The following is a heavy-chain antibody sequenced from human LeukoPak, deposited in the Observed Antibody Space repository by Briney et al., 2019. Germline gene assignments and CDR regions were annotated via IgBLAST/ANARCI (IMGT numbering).Heavy chain of an antibody. D-gene: IGHD6-19*01. CDR3: TTLQRRVAVPSRPIGQPAP. J-gene: IGHJ5*02. CDR2: IRSNSDGGTI. Sequence: IPGGSLRLSCAASGFTFSNFWMHWVRQAPGKGLEWVGRIRSNSDGGTIDYAAPVKGRFTISRDDSKNTLYLQMNSLRTEDTAVYYCTTLQRRVAVPSRPIGQPAPWGQGTLVTVSS. V-gene: IGHV3-15*07. CDR1: GFTFSNFW.